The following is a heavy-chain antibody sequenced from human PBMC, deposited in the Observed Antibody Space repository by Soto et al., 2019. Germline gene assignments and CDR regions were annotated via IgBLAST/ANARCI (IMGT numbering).Heavy chain of an antibody. Sequence: QVQLVQSGAEVKKPGSSVRVSCKASGGSFSNHGISWVRQAPGQGLEWMGGIMPIFGTANYEQKCQGRVTISADEITSTASMELSSLSSDDTAIYFCGRARNYDLLTVREYALDVWGQGTTVTVS. CDR2: IMPIFGTA. V-gene: IGHV1-69*01. CDR3: GRARNYDLLTVREYALDV. CDR1: GGSFSNHG. D-gene: IGHD3-9*01. J-gene: IGHJ6*02.